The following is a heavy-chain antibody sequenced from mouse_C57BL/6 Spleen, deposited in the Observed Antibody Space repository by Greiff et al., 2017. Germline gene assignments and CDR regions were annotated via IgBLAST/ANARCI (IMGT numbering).Heavy chain of an antibody. CDR1: GFTFSDYG. J-gene: IGHJ4*01. CDR2: ISNLAYSI. V-gene: IGHV5-15*01. CDR3: ARHDYDDGGYYYAMDY. Sequence: EVKLVESGGGLVQPGGSLKLSCAASGFTFSDYGMAWVRQAPRKGPEWVAFISNLAYSIYYADTVTGRFTISRENAKNTLYLEMSRLRSEDTAMYDCARHDYDDGGYYYAMDYWGQGTSVTVSS. D-gene: IGHD2-4*01.